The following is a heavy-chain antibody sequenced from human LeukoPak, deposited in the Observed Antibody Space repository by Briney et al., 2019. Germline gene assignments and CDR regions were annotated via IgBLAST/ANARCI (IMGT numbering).Heavy chain of an antibody. CDR1: GGSISSGGYS. D-gene: IGHD1-26*01. CDR2: ISHSGST. J-gene: IGHJ4*02. V-gene: IGHV4-30-2*01. Sequence: SETLSLTCAVSGGSISSGGYSWSWIRQPPGKGLEWIGYISHSGSTYYNPSLKSRVTISIDRSKNQFSLQLNSVTPEDTAVYYCAMWGAASYGYWGQGTLVTVSS. CDR3: AMWGAASYGY.